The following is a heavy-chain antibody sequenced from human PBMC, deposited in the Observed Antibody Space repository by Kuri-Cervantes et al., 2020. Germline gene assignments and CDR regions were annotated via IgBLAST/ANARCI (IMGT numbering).Heavy chain of an antibody. CDR1: GGSFSDYY. J-gene: IGHJ4*02. D-gene: IGHD2-2*01. Sequence: GSLRLSCAVYGGSFSDYYWIWIRQHPGKGLEWIGYIYYSGSTYYNPSLKSRVTISVDTSKNQFSLKLSSVTAADTAVYYCARATYYQLLTNETFDYWGQGTLVTVSS. CDR3: ARATYYQLLTNETFDY. CDR2: IYYSGST. V-gene: IGHV4-34*01.